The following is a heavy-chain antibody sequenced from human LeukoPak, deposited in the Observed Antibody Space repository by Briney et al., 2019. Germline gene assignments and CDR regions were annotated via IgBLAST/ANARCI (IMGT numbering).Heavy chain of an antibody. D-gene: IGHD2-15*01. CDR2: IYHSGST. Sequence: PSETLSLTCTVSGGSIRRSSYHWGWIRQPPGKGLEWIGSIYHSGSTYYNPSLKSRVTISVDTSNNQFSLKLSSVTAADTAVYYCARLPLCSGSCYSGGFDYWGQGTLVTVSS. CDR1: GGSIRRSSYH. CDR3: ARLPLCSGSCYSGGFDY. V-gene: IGHV4-39*01. J-gene: IGHJ4*02.